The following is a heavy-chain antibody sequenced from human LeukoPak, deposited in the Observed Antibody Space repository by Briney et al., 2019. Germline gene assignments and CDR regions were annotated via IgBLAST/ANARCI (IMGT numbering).Heavy chain of an antibody. D-gene: IGHD2-2*01. CDR3: SAILYH. V-gene: IGHV3-7*01. Sequence: GGSLRLSCAASGFTFSNAWMSWVRQAPGKGLEWVTNINQDGSETYYVDSVKGRFTMSRDNAKKSVSLQMNSLRADDTAIYYCSAILYHWRQGTLVTVSS. J-gene: IGHJ4*02. CDR1: GFTFSNAW. CDR2: INQDGSET.